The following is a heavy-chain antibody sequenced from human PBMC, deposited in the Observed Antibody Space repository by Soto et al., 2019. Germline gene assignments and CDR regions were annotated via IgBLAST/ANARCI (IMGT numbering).Heavy chain of an antibody. CDR1: GFTFSSYG. CDR2: IWYDGSNK. D-gene: IGHD3-22*01. CDR3: ARDYYDSSGYSEIDY. J-gene: IGHJ4*02. V-gene: IGHV3-33*01. Sequence: GGSLRLSCAASGFTFSSYGMHWVRQAPGKGLEWVAVIWYDGSNKYYADSVKGRFTISRDNSKNTLYLQMNSLRAEDTAVYYCARDYYDSSGYSEIDYWGQGTLVTVSS.